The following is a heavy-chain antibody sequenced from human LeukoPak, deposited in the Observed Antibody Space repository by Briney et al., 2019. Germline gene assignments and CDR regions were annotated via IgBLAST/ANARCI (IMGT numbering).Heavy chain of an antibody. V-gene: IGHV1-46*01. CDR1: GYTFTSYY. CDR2: INPSGGST. J-gene: IGHJ4*02. Sequence: ASVKVSCKASGYTFTSYYMHWVRQAPGQGLKWMGIINPSGGSTSYAQKFQGRVTMTRDTSTSTVYMELSSLRSEDTAVYYCARGGLYYDFWSGYLESLNYFDYWGQGTLVTVSS. D-gene: IGHD3-3*01. CDR3: ARGGLYYDFWSGYLESLNYFDY.